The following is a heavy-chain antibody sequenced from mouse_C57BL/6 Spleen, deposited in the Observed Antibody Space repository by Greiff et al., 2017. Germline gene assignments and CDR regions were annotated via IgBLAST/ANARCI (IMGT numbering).Heavy chain of an antibody. V-gene: IGHV5-16*01. CDR2: INYDGSST. D-gene: IGHD1-1*01. Sequence: EVMLVESEGGLVQPGSSMKLSCTASGFTFSDYYMAWVRQVPEKGLEWVANINYDGSSTYYLDSLKSRFIISRDNAKNILYLQMSSLKSEDTATYYCARVDYYGSSPWYFDYWGQGTTLTVSS. CDR3: ARVDYYGSSPWYFDY. J-gene: IGHJ2*01. CDR1: GFTFSDYY.